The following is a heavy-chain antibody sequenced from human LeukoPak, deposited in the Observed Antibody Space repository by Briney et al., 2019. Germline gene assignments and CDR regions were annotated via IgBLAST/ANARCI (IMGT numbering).Heavy chain of an antibody. Sequence: EASVKVSCKASGYTFTGYYMHWVRQAPGQGLEWMGWINPNSGGTNYAQKFQGTVTMTRDTSISTAYMELSRLRSDDTAVYYCARGGYSNAGWFDPWGQGTLVTVSS. J-gene: IGHJ5*02. CDR1: GYTFTGYY. CDR3: ARGGYSNAGWFDP. CDR2: INPNSGGT. V-gene: IGHV1-2*02. D-gene: IGHD2-2*03.